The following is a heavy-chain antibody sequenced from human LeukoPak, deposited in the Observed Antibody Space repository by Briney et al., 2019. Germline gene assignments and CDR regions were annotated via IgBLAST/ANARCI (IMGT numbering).Heavy chain of an antibody. J-gene: IGHJ4*02. V-gene: IGHV1-69*01. Sequence: SVKVSCKASGGTFSSYAISWVRQAPGQGLEWMGGIIPIFGTANYAQKFQGRVTITADESTSTAYMELSSLRPEDTAVYYCARDESIAAAGFDYWGQGTLVTVSS. CDR1: GGTFSSYA. CDR3: ARDESIAAAGFDY. CDR2: IIPIFGTA. D-gene: IGHD6-13*01.